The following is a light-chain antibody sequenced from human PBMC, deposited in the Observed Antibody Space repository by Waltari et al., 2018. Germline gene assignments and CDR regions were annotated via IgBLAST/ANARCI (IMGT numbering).Light chain of an antibody. J-gene: IGLJ3*02. CDR2: YNSDSDK. Sequence: QPVLTQPPSSSASPGESARLTCTLPSDINVGNYNIYWYQTRPGSPPRYLLYYNSDSDKGQGSGVPSRFSGSKDASANTGILLISGLQSEDEADYYCMIWPSNAWVFGGGTKLTVL. CDR1: SDINVGNYN. V-gene: IGLV5-37*01. CDR3: MIWPSNAWV.